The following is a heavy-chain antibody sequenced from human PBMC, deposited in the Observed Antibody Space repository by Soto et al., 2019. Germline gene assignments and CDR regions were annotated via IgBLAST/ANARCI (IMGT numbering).Heavy chain of an antibody. CDR2: IRSKANSYAT. J-gene: IGHJ4*02. CDR1: EFTFSGSA. CDR3: TRHVGGDS. Sequence: AGGSLRLSCAASEFTFSGSAMHWVRQASGKGLEWVGRIRSKANSYATAYAASVKGRLTISRDDSKNTAYLQMNSLKTEDTAVYYCTRHVGGDSWGQGTLVTVSS. D-gene: IGHD1-26*01. V-gene: IGHV3-73*01.